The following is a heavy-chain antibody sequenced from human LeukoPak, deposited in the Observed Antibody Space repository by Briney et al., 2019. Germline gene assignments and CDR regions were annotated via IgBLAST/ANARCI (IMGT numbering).Heavy chain of an antibody. Sequence: PGGSLRLSCAASGFTFSGNWMSWVRQAPGKGLEWLANIDQDGSGKYYMDSVKGRFTISRDNAKNSLYLQMNSLRAEDTAVYYCARDDKYYHDSSGYYWGQGTLVTVSS. CDR1: GFTFSGNW. J-gene: IGHJ4*02. CDR3: ARDDKYYHDSSGYY. D-gene: IGHD3-22*01. V-gene: IGHV3-7*01. CDR2: IDQDGSGK.